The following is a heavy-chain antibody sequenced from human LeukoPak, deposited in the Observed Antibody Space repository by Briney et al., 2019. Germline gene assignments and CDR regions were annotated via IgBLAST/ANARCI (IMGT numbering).Heavy chain of an antibody. CDR2: INPNSGGT. Sequence: GASVKVSCKASGYTFTGYYMHWVRQAPGQGLEWMGWINPNSGGTNYAQKFQGRVTMTRDTSISTAYMELSSLRSDDTAVYYCARGGPDYIMITFQDVNWFDPWGQGTLVTVSS. CDR3: ARGGPDYIMITFQDVNWFDP. D-gene: IGHD3-16*01. V-gene: IGHV1-2*02. CDR1: GYTFTGYY. J-gene: IGHJ5*02.